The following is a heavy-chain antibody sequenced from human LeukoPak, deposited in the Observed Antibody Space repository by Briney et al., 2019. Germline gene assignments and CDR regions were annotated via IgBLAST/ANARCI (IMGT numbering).Heavy chain of an antibody. Sequence: PGGSLRLSCGASGFTFSDYYMTWIRQAPGKGLEWLSYNSGSGAVVSYADSVKGRFTISRDNANNSVYLQMDRLRAEDTAVYYCARDRREAAYLGNRFDPRGQGALVTVSS. CDR2: NSGSGAVV. D-gene: IGHD6-13*01. J-gene: IGHJ5*01. V-gene: IGHV3-11*01. CDR3: ARDRREAAYLGNRFDP. CDR1: GFTFSDYY.